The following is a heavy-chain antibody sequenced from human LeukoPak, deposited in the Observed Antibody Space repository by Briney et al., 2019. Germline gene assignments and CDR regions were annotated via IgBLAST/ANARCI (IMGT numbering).Heavy chain of an antibody. Sequence: GGSLRLSCAASGFTFSSYAMSWVRQAPGKGLEWVSAISGSGSSTYYADSVKGRFTISRDNSKNTLYLQMNSLRAEDTAVYYCAKDLRRTYYYGSGSYYNPPDAFDIWGQGTMVTVSS. CDR2: ISGSGSST. CDR3: AKDLRRTYYYGSGSYYNPPDAFDI. CDR1: GFTFSSYA. V-gene: IGHV3-23*01. J-gene: IGHJ3*02. D-gene: IGHD3-10*01.